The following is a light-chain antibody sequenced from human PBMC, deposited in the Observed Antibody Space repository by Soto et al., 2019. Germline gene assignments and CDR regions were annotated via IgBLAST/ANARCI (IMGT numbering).Light chain of an antibody. Sequence: QSVLTQPPSASGSPGQSVTISCTGTSSDVGGYKYVSWYQQHPGKAPKLMIYEVSKRPSGVPDRFSGSKSGNTASLTVSGLQAEDEADYYCSSYAGSNNYVVIGGGTKLTVL. CDR3: SSYAGSNNYVV. J-gene: IGLJ2*01. V-gene: IGLV2-8*01. CDR1: SSDVGGYKY. CDR2: EVS.